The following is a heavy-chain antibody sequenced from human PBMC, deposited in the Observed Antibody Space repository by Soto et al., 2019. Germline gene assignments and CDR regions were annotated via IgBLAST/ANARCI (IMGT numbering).Heavy chain of an antibody. Sequence: SQTLSLTCAISGDSVSSNSAAWNWIRQSPSRGLEWLGRTYYRSKWYNDYAVSVKSRITINQDTSKNQFSLQLNSVTPEDTAVYYCARDRPSGIAAAGTHGMDVWGQGTTVTVSS. CDR3: ARDRPSGIAAAGTHGMDV. CDR2: TYYRSKWYN. V-gene: IGHV6-1*01. CDR1: GDSVSSNSAA. D-gene: IGHD6-13*01. J-gene: IGHJ6*02.